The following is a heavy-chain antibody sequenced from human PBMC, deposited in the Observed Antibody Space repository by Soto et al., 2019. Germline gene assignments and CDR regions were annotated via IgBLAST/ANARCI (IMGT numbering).Heavy chain of an antibody. V-gene: IGHV3-30-3*01. CDR1: GFTFSSYA. Sequence: QVQLVESGGGVVQPGRSLRLSCAASGFTFSSYARHWVRQAPGKGLEWVAVISYDGSNKYYADSVKGRFTISRDNSKNPLYLQMNSLRAEDTAEYYCARDVDDRYYGYYFDYWGQGTLVTVSS. CDR3: ARDVDDRYYGYYFDY. J-gene: IGHJ4*02. D-gene: IGHD4-17*01. CDR2: ISYDGSNK.